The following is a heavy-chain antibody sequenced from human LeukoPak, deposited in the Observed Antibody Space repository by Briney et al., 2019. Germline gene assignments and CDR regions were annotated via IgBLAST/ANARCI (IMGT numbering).Heavy chain of an antibody. J-gene: IGHJ3*02. D-gene: IGHD2-2*01. Sequence: GGSLRFSCAASGFTFSSYAMHRDRQAPGKGLEGVAVISYGASNKYYADSVKGRFTISRDNSKNTLYLQMNSLRAEDTAVYYCARARYRSSTRCRDGFDIWGQGTMVTVSS. CDR1: GFTFSSYA. CDR2: ISYGASNK. V-gene: IGHV3-30-3*01. CDR3: ARARYRSSTRCRDGFDI.